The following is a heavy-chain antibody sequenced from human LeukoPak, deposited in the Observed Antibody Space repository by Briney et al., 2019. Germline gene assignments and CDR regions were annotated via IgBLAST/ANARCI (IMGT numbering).Heavy chain of an antibody. CDR2: ISGSGADT. V-gene: IGHV3-23*01. CDR1: GFTFSSYA. J-gene: IGHJ4*02. Sequence: PGGSLRLSCAASGFTFSSYAMSWVRQAPGMGLEWVSTISGSGADTYHADSVKGRFIISRDSSKSTLYLQMNSLRAEDTAVYYCAKDAFGAGGFDYWGRGSLVTVSS. CDR3: AKDAFGAGGFDY. D-gene: IGHD3-16*01.